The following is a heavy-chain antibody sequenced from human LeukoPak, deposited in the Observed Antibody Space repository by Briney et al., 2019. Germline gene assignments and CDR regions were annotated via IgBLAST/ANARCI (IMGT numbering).Heavy chain of an antibody. CDR1: GFTVSSNY. CDR3: ARGRFDWFLYSDY. CDR2: IYSGGST. V-gene: IGHV3-66*01. D-gene: IGHD3-9*01. J-gene: IGHJ4*02. Sequence: GGSLRLSCAASGFTVSSNYMSWVRQAPGKGLEWVSVIYSGGSTYYADSVKGRFTISRDNSKNTLYLQTNSLRAEDTAVYYCARGRFDWFLYSDYWGQGTLVTVSS.